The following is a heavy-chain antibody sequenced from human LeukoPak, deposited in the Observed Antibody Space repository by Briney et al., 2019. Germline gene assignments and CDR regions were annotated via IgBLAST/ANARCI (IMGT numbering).Heavy chain of an antibody. J-gene: IGHJ4*02. Sequence: SETLFLTCAVSGDSISSHNWWSWVRQTPGKGLEWIGEVFHSGNTNYNPSLESRVTISVDKSKNHLSLKLNSVTAADTAVYYCARVGWESRWGQGTLVTVSS. V-gene: IGHV4-4*02. CDR3: ARVGWESR. D-gene: IGHD1-26*01. CDR1: GDSISSHNW. CDR2: VFHSGNT.